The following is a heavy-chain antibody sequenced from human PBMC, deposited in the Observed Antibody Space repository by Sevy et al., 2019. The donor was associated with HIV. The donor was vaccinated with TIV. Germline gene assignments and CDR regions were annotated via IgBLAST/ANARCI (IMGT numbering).Heavy chain of an antibody. CDR3: ARDKAAAAHFDAFDI. V-gene: IGHV3-33*01. CDR2: IWFDGSNK. J-gene: IGHJ3*02. Sequence: GGSLRLSCAASGFTFSSYGMHWVRQAPGKGLEWXXFIWFDGSNKYYADSVKGRFTISRDNSKNTLYLQMNSLRAEDTAVYYCARDKAAAAHFDAFDIWGQGTMVTVSS. CDR1: GFTFSSYG. D-gene: IGHD6-13*01.